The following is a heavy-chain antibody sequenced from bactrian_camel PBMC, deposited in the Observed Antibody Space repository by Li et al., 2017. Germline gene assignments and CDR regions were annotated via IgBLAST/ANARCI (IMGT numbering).Heavy chain of an antibody. V-gene: IGHV3S55*01. CDR1: GYSAVRDS. J-gene: IGHJ4*01. CDR3: AADRSRMTTMQTLGFTPRY. Sequence: HVQLVESGGGSVQAGGSLRLSCETSGYSAVRDSVAWFRQGEGKEREGVATVDADGDTRYSDSVKGRFTTSKDNANNTLYLQMNSLKPEDTAMYYCAADRSRMTTMQTLGFTPRYWGQGTQVTVS. CDR2: VDADGDT. D-gene: IGHD3*01.